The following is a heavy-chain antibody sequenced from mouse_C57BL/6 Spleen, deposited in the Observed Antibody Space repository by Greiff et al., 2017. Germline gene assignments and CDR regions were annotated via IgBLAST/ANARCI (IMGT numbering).Heavy chain of an antibody. Sequence: QVQLQQSGAELMKPGASVKLSCKATGYTFTDYWLEWVKQRPGHGLEWIGEILPGSGSTNYNEKLKGKATFTSEPSSNTAYIQLSSLTTNYSAIYYCASRTYYDYYWYGMDYWGQGTSVTVSS. CDR3: ASRTYYDYYWYGMDY. CDR1: GYTFTDYW. D-gene: IGHD2-4*01. V-gene: IGHV1-9*01. J-gene: IGHJ4*01. CDR2: ILPGSGST.